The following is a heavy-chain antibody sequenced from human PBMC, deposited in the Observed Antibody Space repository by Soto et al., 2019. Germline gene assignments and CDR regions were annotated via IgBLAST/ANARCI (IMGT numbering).Heavy chain of an antibody. CDR2: ISSSSSTI. CDR1: GFTFSSYS. CDR3: AREGGRSGSYYNTYYYGMDV. J-gene: IGHJ6*02. Sequence: PGGSLRLSCAASGFTFSSYSMNWVRQAPGKRLEWVSYISSSSSTIYYADSVKGRFTISRDNAKNSLYLQMNSLRDEDTAVYYCAREGGRSGSYYNTYYYGMDVWGQGTTVTVSS. D-gene: IGHD3-10*01. V-gene: IGHV3-48*02.